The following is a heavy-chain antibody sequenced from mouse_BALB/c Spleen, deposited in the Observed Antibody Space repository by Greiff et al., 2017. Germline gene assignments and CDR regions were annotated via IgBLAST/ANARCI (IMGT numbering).Heavy chain of an antibody. D-gene: IGHD4-1*01. CDR1: GFTFTAYY. V-gene: IGHV7-3*02. CDR2: IRNKANGYTT. CDR3: ARDIDWDGGAMDY. Sequence: EVKLVESGGGLVQPGGSLRLSCATSGFTFTAYYMSWVRQPPGKALEWLGFIRNKANGYTTEYSASVKGRFTISRDNSQSILYLQMNTLRAEDSATYYCARDIDWDGGAMDYWGQGTSVTVSS. J-gene: IGHJ4*01.